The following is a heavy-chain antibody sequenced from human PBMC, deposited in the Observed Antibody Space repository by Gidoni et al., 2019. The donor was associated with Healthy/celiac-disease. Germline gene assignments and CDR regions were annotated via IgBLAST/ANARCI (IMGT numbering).Heavy chain of an antibody. J-gene: IGHJ4*02. D-gene: IGHD3-3*01. CDR2: ISSSSSYI. CDR3: AKSFWSGYWTFDY. Sequence: EVQLVESGGGLVKPGGSLRLSCAASGFTLSSYSMNWVRQAPGKGLEWVSSISSSSSYIYYADSVKGRFTISRDNAKNSLYLQMNSLRAEDTAVYYCAKSFWSGYWTFDYWGQGTLVTVSS. V-gene: IGHV3-21*01. CDR1: GFTLSSYS.